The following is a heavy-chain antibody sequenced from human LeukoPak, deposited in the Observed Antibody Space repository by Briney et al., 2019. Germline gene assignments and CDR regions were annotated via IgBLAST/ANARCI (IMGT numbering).Heavy chain of an antibody. V-gene: IGHV3-11*01. D-gene: IGHD2-15*01. CDR2: ISASSGTR. CDR1: GFTFNNYA. CDR3: ARGLAANDWFDP. J-gene: IGHJ5*02. Sequence: PGGSLRLSCAASGFTFNNYAVSWIRQAPGKGLEWLSYISASSGTRYYADSVKGRFTISRDNAKNSLYLQMNSLRAEDTAVYYCARGLAANDWFDPWGQGTLVTVSS.